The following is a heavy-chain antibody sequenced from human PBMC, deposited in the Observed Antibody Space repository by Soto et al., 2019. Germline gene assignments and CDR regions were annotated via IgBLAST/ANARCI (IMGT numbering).Heavy chain of an antibody. D-gene: IGHD6-25*01. CDR1: GGSISSGGYY. CDR2: IYYSGST. CDR3: ARDVRGPEGGFDP. V-gene: IGHV4-31*03. Sequence: SETLSLTCTVSGGSISSGGYYWSWIRQHPGKGLEWIGYIYYSGSTYYNPSLKSRVTISVDTSKNQFSLKLSSVTAADTAVYYCARDVRGPEGGFDPCGQGTLVTVSS. J-gene: IGHJ5*02.